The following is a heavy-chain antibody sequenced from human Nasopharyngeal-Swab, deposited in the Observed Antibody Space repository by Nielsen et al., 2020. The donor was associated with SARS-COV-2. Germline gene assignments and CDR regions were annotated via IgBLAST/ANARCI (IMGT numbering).Heavy chain of an antibody. D-gene: IGHD6-13*01. CDR2: ISGSGGST. V-gene: IGHV3-23*01. J-gene: IGHJ6*03. CDR1: GFTFGSYA. CDR3: AKSGSGDSPDKLYYMDV. Sequence: GGSLRLSCAASGFTFGSYAMSWVRQAPGKGLEWVSAISGSGGSTYYADSVKGRFTISRDNSKNTLYLQMNSLRAEDTAVYYCAKSGSGDSPDKLYYMDVWGKGTTVTVSS.